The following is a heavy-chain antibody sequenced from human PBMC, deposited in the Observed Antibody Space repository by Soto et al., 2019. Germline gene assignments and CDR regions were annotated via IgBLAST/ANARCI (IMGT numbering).Heavy chain of an antibody. V-gene: IGHV3-11*06. Sequence: PGGSLRLSCAASGFTFSDYYMSWIRQAPGKGLEWVSYISSSSSCTNYADSVKGRFTISRDNAKNSLYLQMNSLRAEDTAVYYCARSGDSLPDYWGQGTLVTVSS. D-gene: IGHD4-17*01. CDR2: ISSSSSCT. CDR1: GFTFSDYY. J-gene: IGHJ4*02. CDR3: ARSGDSLPDY.